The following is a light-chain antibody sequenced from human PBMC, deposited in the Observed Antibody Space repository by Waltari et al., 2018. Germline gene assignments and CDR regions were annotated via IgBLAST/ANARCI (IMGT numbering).Light chain of an antibody. V-gene: IGKV4-1*01. J-gene: IGKJ2*01. CDR2: RAS. CDR1: ESLFYSPDNKSY. Sequence: DTVMTQSPDSLAVSLGERATINCKTSESLFYSPDNKSYLAWYQQKPGQPPQLLLSRASTRESGVPDRFSGSGSGTDFTLTISRLQAADVAVYFCQQYYSTPYTFGRGTRLEI. CDR3: QQYYSTPYT.